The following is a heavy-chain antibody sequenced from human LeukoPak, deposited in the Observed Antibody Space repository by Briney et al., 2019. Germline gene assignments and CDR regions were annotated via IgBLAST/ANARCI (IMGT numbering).Heavy chain of an antibody. CDR2: INSNGDDT. D-gene: IGHD1-26*01. V-gene: IGHV3-64*01. J-gene: IGHJ4*02. CDR3: ARDPGRSPDY. Sequence: PGGSLRLSCAASGFTFSHYSMHWVRQAPGKGLEYVSAINSNGDDTYYANSVKGRFTISRDNSKNTLYLQMGNLRPEDMAVYYCARDPGRSPDYWGQGTLVTVSS. CDR1: GFTFSHYS.